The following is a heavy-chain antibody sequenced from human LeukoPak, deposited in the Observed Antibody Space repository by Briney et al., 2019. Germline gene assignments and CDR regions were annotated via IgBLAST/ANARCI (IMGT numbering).Heavy chain of an antibody. CDR1: GGSISSYY. V-gene: IGHV4-59*01. Sequence: SETLSLTCTVSGGSISSYYWSWIRQPPGKGLEWIGYIYYSGSTNYNPSLKSRVTISVDTSKNQFSLKLSSVTAADTAVYYCARAHRGAVAGQFDYWGQETLVTVSS. D-gene: IGHD6-19*01. CDR2: IYYSGST. CDR3: ARAHRGAVAGQFDY. J-gene: IGHJ4*02.